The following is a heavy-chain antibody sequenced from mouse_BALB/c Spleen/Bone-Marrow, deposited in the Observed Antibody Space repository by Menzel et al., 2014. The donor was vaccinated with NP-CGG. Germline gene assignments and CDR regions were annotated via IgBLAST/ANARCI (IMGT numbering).Heavy chain of an antibody. CDR1: GYSFTGYY. Sequence: LVKTGASVKISCKASGYSFTGYYVHWVKQSHGKSLEWIGYISCYNGATSYNQKFKGKATFTVDTSSSTAYMQFNSLTSEDSAVYYCAIGSSYWYFDVWGAGTTVTVSS. D-gene: IGHD1-1*01. J-gene: IGHJ1*01. CDR3: AIGSSYWYFDV. CDR2: ISCYNGAT. V-gene: IGHV1S34*01.